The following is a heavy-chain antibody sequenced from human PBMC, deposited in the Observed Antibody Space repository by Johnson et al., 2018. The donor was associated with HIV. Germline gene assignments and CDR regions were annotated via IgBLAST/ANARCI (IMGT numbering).Heavy chain of an antibody. CDR3: ARVRGGRENAFDI. J-gene: IGHJ3*02. CDR2: ISYDGSNK. V-gene: IGHV3-30*03. Sequence: QVQLVESGGGLVQPGGSLRLSCAASGFTFSSYWMHWVRQAPGKGLEWVGVISYDGSNKYYADSVKGRFTISRDNSKNTMSLQMNSPRVEDTAVYYCARVRGGRENAFDIWGQGTMVTVSS. D-gene: IGHD1-26*01. CDR1: GFTFSSYW.